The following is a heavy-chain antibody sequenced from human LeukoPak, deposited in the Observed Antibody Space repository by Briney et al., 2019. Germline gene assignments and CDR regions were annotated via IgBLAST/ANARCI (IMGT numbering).Heavy chain of an antibody. CDR3: GKAQAGAGGWWFDP. D-gene: IGHD6-19*01. Sequence: GGSLRLSCAASGFTFSSYAMSWVRQAPGKGLEWVSAISGSGGSTYYADSVKGRFTISRDNSKNTLYLQMNSLRAEDTAVYYCGKAQAGAGGWWFDPWGQGTLVTVLS. V-gene: IGHV3-23*01. CDR1: GFTFSSYA. CDR2: ISGSGGST. J-gene: IGHJ5*02.